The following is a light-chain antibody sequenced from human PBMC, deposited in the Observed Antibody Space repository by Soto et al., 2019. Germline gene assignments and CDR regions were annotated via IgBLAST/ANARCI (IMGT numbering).Light chain of an antibody. J-gene: IGKJ2*01. CDR2: DAS. CDR1: HSVGTY. Sequence: EIVLTQSPATLSLSPGERATLSCRASHSVGTYLAWYQHNPGQAHRLLIYDASNRATGIPARFSGSGSGTDFALTISIPEPEDLAVYYCQQRYNWPNTFGQGTKLEIK. V-gene: IGKV3-11*01. CDR3: QQRYNWPNT.